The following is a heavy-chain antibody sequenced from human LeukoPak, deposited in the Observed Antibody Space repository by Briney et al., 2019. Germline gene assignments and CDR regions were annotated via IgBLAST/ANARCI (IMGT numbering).Heavy chain of an antibody. CDR3: AGDPPLYYDSSGYYYDYYYGMDV. J-gene: IGHJ6*02. CDR1: GFTFSSYE. CDR2: ISSSGSTI. V-gene: IGHV3-48*03. D-gene: IGHD3-22*01. Sequence: GGSLRLSCAASGFTFSSYEMNWVRQAPGKGLEWVSYISSSGSTIYYADSVKGRFTISRDNAKNSLYLQMNSLRAEDTAVYYCAGDPPLYYDSSGYYYDYYYGMDVWGQGTTVTVSS.